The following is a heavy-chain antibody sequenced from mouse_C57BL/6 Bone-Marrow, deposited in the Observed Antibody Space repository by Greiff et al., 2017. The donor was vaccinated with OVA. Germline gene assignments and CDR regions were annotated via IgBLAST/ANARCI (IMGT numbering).Heavy chain of an antibody. CDR3: ASPDYDYDIAY. CDR1: GYTFTSYG. Sequence: QVQLQQSGAELARPGASVKLSCKASGYTFTSYGISWVKQRTGQGLEWIGEIYPRSGNTYYNEKFKGKATLTADKSSSTAYMELRSLTSEDSAVYFCASPDYDYDIAYWGQGTLVTVSA. V-gene: IGHV1-81*01. D-gene: IGHD2-4*01. CDR2: IYPRSGNT. J-gene: IGHJ3*01.